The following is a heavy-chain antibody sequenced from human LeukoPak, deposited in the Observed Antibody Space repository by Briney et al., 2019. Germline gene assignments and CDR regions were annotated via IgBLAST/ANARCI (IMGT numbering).Heavy chain of an antibody. Sequence: GGSLRLSCAASGFTFSDYYMSWIRQAPGKGLEWVAVISYDGSNKYYADSVKGRFTISRDNSKNTLYLQMNSLRAEDTAVYYCARAEAYGGYMDVWGKGTTVTVSS. CDR2: ISYDGSNK. V-gene: IGHV3-30*03. CDR3: ARAEAYGGYMDV. D-gene: IGHD3-10*01. CDR1: GFTFSDYY. J-gene: IGHJ6*03.